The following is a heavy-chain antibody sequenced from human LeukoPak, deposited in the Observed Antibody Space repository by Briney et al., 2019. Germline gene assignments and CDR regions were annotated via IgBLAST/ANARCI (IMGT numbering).Heavy chain of an antibody. CDR1: GFTFSSYA. CDR3: AKETYYYDSSGYYPFDY. J-gene: IGHJ4*02. CDR2: ISGSGGST. Sequence: GGSLRLSRAASGFTFSSYAMSWVRQAPGKGLEWVSAISGSGGSTYYADSVKGRFTISRDNSKNTLYLQMNSLRAEDTAVYYCAKETYYYDSSGYYPFDYWGQGTLVTVSS. D-gene: IGHD3-22*01. V-gene: IGHV3-23*01.